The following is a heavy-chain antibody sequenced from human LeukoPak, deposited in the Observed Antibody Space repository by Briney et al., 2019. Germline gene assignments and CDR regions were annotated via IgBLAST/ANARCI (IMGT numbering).Heavy chain of an antibody. J-gene: IGHJ6*02. CDR3: ARGHYGLDV. CDR1: GFTFSSYS. V-gene: IGHV3-21*04. Sequence: GGSLRLSRAASGFTFSSYSMNWVRQAPGKGLEWVSSISSSSSYIYYADSVKGRFTISRDNAKNSLYLQMSSLRVEDTGVYHCARGHYGLDVWGQGTTVTVSS. CDR2: ISSSSSYI.